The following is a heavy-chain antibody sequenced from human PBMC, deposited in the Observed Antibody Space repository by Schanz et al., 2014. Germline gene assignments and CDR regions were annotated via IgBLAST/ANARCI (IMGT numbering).Heavy chain of an antibody. J-gene: IGHJ3*01. Sequence: EVQLVESGGGLVQPGGSLRLSCAASGFTFSTYAMNWVRQAPGKGLEWVSAISGNGGSTYFADSVKGRFTISRDNSDNTLFLQMNSLRAEDTAVYFCARDEGRDGYNLAFDVWGQGTLVTVSS. V-gene: IGHV3-23*04. CDR3: ARDEGRDGYNLAFDV. CDR2: ISGNGGST. CDR1: GFTFSTYA. D-gene: IGHD5-12*01.